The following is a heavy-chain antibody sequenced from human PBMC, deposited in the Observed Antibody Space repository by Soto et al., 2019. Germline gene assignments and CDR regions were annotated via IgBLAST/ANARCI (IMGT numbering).Heavy chain of an antibody. D-gene: IGHD3-10*01. CDR3: ERDRYSGSGSPYPAY. CDR2: IYYLGST. V-gene: IGHV4-59*01. Sequence: SEILSLTCTVFGGSINNYYWSWIRQPPGKGLEWIGYIYYLGSTDYNPSLESRVTISLDTSKKRFSLKLSSVTVADTAVYYCERDRYSGSGSPYPAYWGPGTLVNVSS. CDR1: GGSINNYY. J-gene: IGHJ4*02.